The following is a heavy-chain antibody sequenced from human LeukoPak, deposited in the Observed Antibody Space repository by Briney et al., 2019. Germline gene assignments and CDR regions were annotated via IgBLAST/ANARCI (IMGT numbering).Heavy chain of an antibody. V-gene: IGHV1-2*02. D-gene: IGHD6-13*01. CDR3: AREIAAADQSDAFDAFDI. J-gene: IGHJ3*02. Sequence: ASVKVSCKASGYTFTGYYKHWVRQAPGQGLEWMGWINPNSGGTNYAQKFQGRVTMTRDTSISTAYMELSRLRSDDTAVYYCAREIAAADQSDAFDAFDIWGQGTMVTVSS. CDR1: GYTFTGYY. CDR2: INPNSGGT.